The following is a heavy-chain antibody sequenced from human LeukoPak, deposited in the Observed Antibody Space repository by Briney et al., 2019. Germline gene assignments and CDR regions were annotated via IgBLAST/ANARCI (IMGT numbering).Heavy chain of an antibody. D-gene: IGHD3-10*01. V-gene: IGHV3-33*01. CDR3: ARDLGITMVRGDMDV. CDR1: GFTFSNYG. J-gene: IGHJ6*01. Sequence: GGSLRLSCAASGFTFSNYGMHWVRQAPGKGLEWVAVIWYDGGNKYYADSVKGRFTISRDNSKNTLYLQMNSLRAEDTAVYYCARDLGITMVRGDMDVWGQGTTVTVSS. CDR2: IWYDGGNK.